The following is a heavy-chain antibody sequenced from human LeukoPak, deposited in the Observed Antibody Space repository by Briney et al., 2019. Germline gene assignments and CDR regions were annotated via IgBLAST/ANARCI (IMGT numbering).Heavy chain of an antibody. V-gene: IGHV4-61*02. CDR2: IYTSGGT. D-gene: IGHD3-22*01. CDR1: GGSISSGSYY. CDR3: ARDLGHYYDSSGPIWFDP. Sequence: PSETLSLTRTVSGGSISSGSYYWSWIRQPAGKGLEWIGRIYTSGGTNYNPSLKSRVTISVDTSKNQFSLKLSSVTAADTAVYYCARDLGHYYDSSGPIWFDPWGQGTLVTVSS. J-gene: IGHJ5*02.